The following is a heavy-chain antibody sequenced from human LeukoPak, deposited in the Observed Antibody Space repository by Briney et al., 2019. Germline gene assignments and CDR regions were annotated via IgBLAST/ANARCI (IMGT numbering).Heavy chain of an antibody. CDR1: GFTFSSDA. CDR2: ISDSGGNT. D-gene: IGHD6-19*01. Sequence: GGSLRLSCAASGFTFSSDAMSWVRQAPGQGLEWVSAISDSGGNTYYADSVKGRFTISRDNSKNTLYLQMNSLGAEDTAVYYCAKQDIRSSAWYDWGQGTLVTVSS. V-gene: IGHV3-23*01. CDR3: AKQDIRSSAWYD. J-gene: IGHJ4*02.